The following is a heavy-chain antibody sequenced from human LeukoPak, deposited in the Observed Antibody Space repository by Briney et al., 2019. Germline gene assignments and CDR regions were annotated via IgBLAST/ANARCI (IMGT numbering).Heavy chain of an antibody. Sequence: SVKVSCKASGGTFSSYTISWVRQAPGQGLGWMGRIIPILGIANYAQKFQGRVTITADKSTSTAYMELSSLRSEDTAVYYCASTDSSGWYYFDYWGQGTLVAVSS. V-gene: IGHV1-69*02. CDR2: IIPILGIA. J-gene: IGHJ4*02. D-gene: IGHD6-19*01. CDR3: ASTDSSGWYYFDY. CDR1: GGTFSSYT.